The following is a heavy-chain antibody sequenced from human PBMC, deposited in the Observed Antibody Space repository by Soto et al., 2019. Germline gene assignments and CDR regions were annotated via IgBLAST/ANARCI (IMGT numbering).Heavy chain of an antibody. Sequence: SETLSLTCTLSGSSISSYYCSCIRQPPGKGLEWIGYIYYSGSTNYNPSLKSRVTISVDTSKNQFSLKLSYVTAADTGVYYCARRWGDAFNIWGQGTMVSVSS. J-gene: IGHJ3*02. D-gene: IGHD3-16*01. V-gene: IGHV4-59*08. CDR3: ARRWGDAFNI. CDR2: IYYSGST. CDR1: GSSISSYY.